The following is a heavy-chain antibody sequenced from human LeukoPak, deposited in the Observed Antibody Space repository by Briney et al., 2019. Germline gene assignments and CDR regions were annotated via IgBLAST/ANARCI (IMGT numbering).Heavy chain of an antibody. J-gene: IGHJ6*02. CDR2: INPSGSSA. V-gene: IGHV1-46*01. CDR1: GYTFTIYY. CDR3: ATYCSGGSCHSAYYYGMDV. D-gene: IGHD2-15*01. Sequence: ASVTVSCKASGYTFTIYYMNWVRQAPGQGSEWMGIINPSGSSACYAQKFQGRVTMTRDTSTSTVYMELSSLRSEDTAVYYCATYCSGGSCHSAYYYGMDVWGQGTTVTVSS.